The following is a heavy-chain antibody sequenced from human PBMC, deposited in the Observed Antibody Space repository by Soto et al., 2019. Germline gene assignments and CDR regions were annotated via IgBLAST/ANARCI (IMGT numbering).Heavy chain of an antibody. V-gene: IGHV6-1*01. Sequence: SQTLSLTYAISGDSVSTNDATWDWIRQSPSRDLEWLGRTYYRSRWQNDYAVSVKSRISINPDTSNNQVSLQLNSVTPDVSAVYYCARLIGNSWLDTWGQGTLVTVSS. D-gene: IGHD3-16*01. CDR2: TYYRSRWQN. J-gene: IGHJ5*02. CDR3: ARLIGNSWLDT. CDR1: GDSVSTNDAT.